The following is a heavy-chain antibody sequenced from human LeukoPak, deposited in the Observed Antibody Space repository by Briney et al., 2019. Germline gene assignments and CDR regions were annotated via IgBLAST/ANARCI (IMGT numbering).Heavy chain of an antibody. J-gene: IGHJ6*02. D-gene: IGHD3-10*01. Sequence: GASVKVSCKASGYTFTSYAMHWVRQAPGQRLEWMGWINAGNGNTKYLQKFQGRVTITRDTSASTAYMELSSLRSEDTAVYYCAREGRGGGFGDYTYGMDVWGQGTTVTVSS. CDR1: GYTFTSYA. CDR2: INAGNGNT. V-gene: IGHV1-3*01. CDR3: AREGRGGGFGDYTYGMDV.